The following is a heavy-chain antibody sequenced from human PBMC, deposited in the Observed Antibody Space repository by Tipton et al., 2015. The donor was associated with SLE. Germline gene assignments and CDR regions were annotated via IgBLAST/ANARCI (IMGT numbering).Heavy chain of an antibody. CDR3: ARAGGSCHKSVCYFDY. J-gene: IGHJ4*02. CDR2: MNPNSGNT. D-gene: IGHD2-15*01. V-gene: IGHV1-8*03. Sequence: QSGAEVKKPGASVKVSCKASGYTFTSYDINWVRQATGQGLEWMGWMNPNSGNTGYAQKFQGRVTITRNTSISTAYMELSSLRSEDTAVYSCARAGGSCHKSVCYFDYWGQGTLVTVSS. CDR1: GYTFTSYD.